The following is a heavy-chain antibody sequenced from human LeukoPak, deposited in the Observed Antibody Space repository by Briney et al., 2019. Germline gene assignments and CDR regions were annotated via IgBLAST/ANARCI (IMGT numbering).Heavy chain of an antibody. V-gene: IGHV3-74*01. D-gene: IGHD2-15*01. CDR3: AKGSSGYCSGGSCYAFDY. J-gene: IGHJ4*02. Sequence: GGSLRLSCAASGFTFSSYWMHWVRQAPGKGLVWVSRINSDGSSTSYADSVKGRFTISRDNSKNTLYLQMNSLRAEDTAVYYCAKGSSGYCSGGSCYAFDYWGQGTLVTVSS. CDR1: GFTFSSYW. CDR2: INSDGSST.